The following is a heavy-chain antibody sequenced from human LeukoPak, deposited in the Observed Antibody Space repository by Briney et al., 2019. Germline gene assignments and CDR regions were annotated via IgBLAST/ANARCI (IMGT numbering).Heavy chain of an antibody. CDR1: GFTFSSYG. Sequence: GGSLRLSCAASGFTFSSYGMHWVRQAPGKGLEWVAVIWYDGSNKYYADSVKGRFTISRDNSKNTLYLQMNSLRAEDTAVYYCARTPRWLQYYYFDYWGQETLVTVSS. V-gene: IGHV3-33*08. J-gene: IGHJ4*02. CDR2: IWYDGSNK. CDR3: ARTPRWLQYYYFDY. D-gene: IGHD5-24*01.